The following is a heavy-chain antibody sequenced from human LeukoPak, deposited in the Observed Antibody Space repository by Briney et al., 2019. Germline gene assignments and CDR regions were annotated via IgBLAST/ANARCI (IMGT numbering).Heavy chain of an antibody. J-gene: IGHJ4*02. CDR2: IYYSGST. Sequence: SETLSLTCTVSGGSISSYYWGWIRQPPGKGLEWIGYIYYSGSTNYNPSLKSRVTISVDTSKNQFSLKLSSVTAADTAVYYCARHPFPKYDFWSGYSTAYYFDYWGQGTLVTVSS. V-gene: IGHV4-59*08. CDR1: GGSISSYY. D-gene: IGHD3-3*01. CDR3: ARHPFPKYDFWSGYSTAYYFDY.